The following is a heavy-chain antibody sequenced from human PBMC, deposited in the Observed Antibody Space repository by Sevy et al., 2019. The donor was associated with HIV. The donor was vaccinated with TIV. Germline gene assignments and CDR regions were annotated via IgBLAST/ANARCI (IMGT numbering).Heavy chain of an antibody. CDR2: ISPTGGTT. CDR3: AKDLEQQLGPDY. CDR1: GFTFSSYE. V-gene: IGHV3-23*01. Sequence: GGSLRLSCAASGFTFSSYEMSWVRQAPGKGLEWVSGISPTGGTTHYAASVKGRFIISRDNSKKTLFLQMNSLRAEDTALYYCAKDLEQQLGPDYWGQGTQVTVSS. J-gene: IGHJ4*02. D-gene: IGHD6-13*01.